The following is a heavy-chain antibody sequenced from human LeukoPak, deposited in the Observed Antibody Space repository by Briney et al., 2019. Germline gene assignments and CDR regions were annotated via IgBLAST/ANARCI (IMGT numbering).Heavy chain of an antibody. V-gene: IGHV3-21*01. Sequence: NPGGSLRLSCAASGFTFSSYSKNWVPHAPGKGLEWVSSISSSSSYIYYADSVKGRFTISRDNAKNSLYLQMTSLRAEDTSVYYCARASDSSGYYLPYYYYGMDVWGQGTTVTVSS. CDR3: ARASDSSGYYLPYYYYGMDV. J-gene: IGHJ6*02. CDR1: GFTFSSYS. CDR2: ISSSSSYI. D-gene: IGHD3-22*01.